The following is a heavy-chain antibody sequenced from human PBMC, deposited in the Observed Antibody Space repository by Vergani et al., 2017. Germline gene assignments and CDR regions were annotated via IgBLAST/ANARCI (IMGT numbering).Heavy chain of an antibody. CDR3: ARGPILDDYVWGSYRPGNWFDP. CDR2: INHSGST. J-gene: IGHJ5*02. V-gene: IGHV4-34*01. CDR1: GGSFSGYY. D-gene: IGHD3-16*02. Sequence: QVQLQQWGAGLLKPSETLSLTCAVYGGSFSGYYWSWIRQPPGKGLEWIGEINHSGSTNYNPSLKSRVTISVDTYKKQFSMRLSSVTAADTAVYYCARGPILDDYVWGSYRPGNWFDPWGQGTLVTVSS.